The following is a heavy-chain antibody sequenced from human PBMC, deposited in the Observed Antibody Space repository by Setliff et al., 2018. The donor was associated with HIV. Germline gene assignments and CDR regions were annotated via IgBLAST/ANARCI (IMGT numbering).Heavy chain of an antibody. J-gene: IGHJ4*02. V-gene: IGHV1-2*02. D-gene: IGHD1-1*01. Sequence: ASVKVSCKASGYSFTDYFMHWVRQAPGQGLEWMGWISPNNGDKNIPQSFQGRVTMTRDTSINTAYMELSGLRSDDTAMYYCARQLSNTLDYWGQGTLVTVSS. CDR2: ISPNNGDK. CDR1: GYSFTDYF. CDR3: ARQLSNTLDY.